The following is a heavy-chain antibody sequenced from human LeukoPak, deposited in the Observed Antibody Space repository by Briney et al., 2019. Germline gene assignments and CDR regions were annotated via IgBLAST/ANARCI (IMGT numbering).Heavy chain of an antibody. J-gene: IGHJ5*02. CDR3: ARARPGGRYGDYFGWFDP. D-gene: IGHD4-17*01. Sequence: PSETLSLTCAVSGGSISSGGYSWSWIRQPPGKGLEWIGYIYHSGSTYYNPSLKSRVTISVDRSKNQFSLKLSSVTAADTAVYYCARARPGGRYGDYFGWFDPWGQGTLVTVSS. CDR2: IYHSGST. V-gene: IGHV4-30-2*01. CDR1: GGSISSGGYS.